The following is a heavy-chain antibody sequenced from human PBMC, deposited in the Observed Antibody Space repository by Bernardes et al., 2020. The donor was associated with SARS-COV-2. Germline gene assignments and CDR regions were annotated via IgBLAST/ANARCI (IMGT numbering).Heavy chain of an antibody. CDR3: AKVFGVSGGGYYYGMDV. D-gene: IGHD3-16*01. J-gene: IGHJ6*02. V-gene: IGHV3-23*01. Sequence: GWSLRLSCAASGFTFSSYAMSWVRQAPGKGLEWVSSIRGSGGSTYYADSVKGRFIISRDNSKNTLYLQMNSLRDGDTALYYCAKVFGVSGGGYYYGMDVWGHGTTVTVSS. CDR2: IRGSGGST. CDR1: GFTFSSYA.